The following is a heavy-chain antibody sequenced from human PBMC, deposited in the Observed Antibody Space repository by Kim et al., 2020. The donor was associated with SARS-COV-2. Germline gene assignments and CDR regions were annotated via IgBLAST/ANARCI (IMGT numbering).Heavy chain of an antibody. CDR1: GASISRGGYY. Sequence: SETLSLTCNVSGASISRGGYYWTWIRQRPGKGLEWIGYTYYSGSTYYNPSLKSRVIISVETSKNQFSLELISVTAADTAVYYCAMGIAAAGSFDYWGQGTLVTVSS. D-gene: IGHD6-13*01. CDR2: TYYSGST. V-gene: IGHV4-31*03. J-gene: IGHJ4*02. CDR3: AMGIAAAGSFDY.